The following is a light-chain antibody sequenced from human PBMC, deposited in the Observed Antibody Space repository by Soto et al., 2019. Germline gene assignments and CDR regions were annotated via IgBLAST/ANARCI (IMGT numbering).Light chain of an antibody. CDR2: GTS. V-gene: IGKV3-20*01. J-gene: IGKJ2*01. CDR1: QSVSSSF. Sequence: EIVLTQSPGTLSLSPGERATLSCRASQSVSSSFVAWFQQKPGQAPRLLIYGTSSRATGIPDRFSGSGSGTDFTLTISRLEPEDFAVYYCHQYDNAPQTYGHGTKVDIK. CDR3: HQYDNAPQT.